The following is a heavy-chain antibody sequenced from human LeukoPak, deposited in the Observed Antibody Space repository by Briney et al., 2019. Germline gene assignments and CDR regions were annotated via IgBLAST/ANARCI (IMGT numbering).Heavy chain of an antibody. V-gene: IGHV4-59*01. Sequence: SETLSLTCTVSGGSISSYYWSWIRQPPGKGLEWIGYIYYSGSTNYNPSLKSRVTISVDTSKNQFSLKLSSVTAADTAVYYCARGFLVRYYYDSSGRLAFDYWGQGTLVTVSS. CDR1: GGSISSYY. CDR3: ARGFLVRYYYDSSGRLAFDY. CDR2: IYYSGST. J-gene: IGHJ4*02. D-gene: IGHD3-22*01.